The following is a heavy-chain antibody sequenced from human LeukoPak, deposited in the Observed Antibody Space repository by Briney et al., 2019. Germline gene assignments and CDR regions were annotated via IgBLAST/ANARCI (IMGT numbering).Heavy chain of an antibody. CDR2: INSDGSTT. Sequence: PGGSLRLSCAASGFTFRSSWIHWVRQVPGKGLVWVSRINSDGSTTNYADSVKGRFTISRDNAKNSLYLQMNSLRAEDTALYYCARDLYCTNGVCFPTDYWGQGTLVTVSS. CDR3: ARDLYCTNGVCFPTDY. CDR1: GFTFRSSW. D-gene: IGHD2-8*01. J-gene: IGHJ4*02. V-gene: IGHV3-74*01.